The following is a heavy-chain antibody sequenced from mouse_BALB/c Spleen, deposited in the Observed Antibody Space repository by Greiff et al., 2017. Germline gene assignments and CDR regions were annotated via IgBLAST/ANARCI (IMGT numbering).Heavy chain of an antibody. Sequence: EVQLQESGGGLVKPGGSLKLSCAASGFTFSSYAMSWVRQTPEKRLEWVASISSGGSTYYPDSVKGRFTISRDNARNILYLQMSSLRSEDTAMYYCARGFITTVVPYWGQGTLVTVSA. CDR2: ISSGGST. CDR3: ARGFITTVVPY. D-gene: IGHD1-1*01. CDR1: GFTFSSYA. V-gene: IGHV5-6-5*01. J-gene: IGHJ3*01.